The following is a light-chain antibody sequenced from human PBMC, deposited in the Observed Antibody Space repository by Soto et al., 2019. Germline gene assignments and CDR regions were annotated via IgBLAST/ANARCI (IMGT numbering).Light chain of an antibody. CDR3: QQSYSTRLT. V-gene: IGKV1-39*01. Sequence: DIQMTQSPSSLSASVGDRVTITCRASQSISSYLNWYQQKPGKAPKLLIYAASSLQSGVPSRFSGSGSGTDFTLTISSLQHEDFATYYCQQSYSTRLTVGGGTKVDIK. CDR1: QSISSY. J-gene: IGKJ4*01. CDR2: AAS.